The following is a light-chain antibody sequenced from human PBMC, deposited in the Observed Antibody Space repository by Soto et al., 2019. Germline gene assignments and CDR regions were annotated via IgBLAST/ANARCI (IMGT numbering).Light chain of an antibody. J-gene: IGLJ1*01. V-gene: IGLV1-40*01. CDR2: GNT. CDR3: QSYDNTLSGPIYV. Sequence: QSVLTQPPSVSGALGQRVTISCTVITSNIGAGYDVHWYQLLPGRAPKLLIYGNTNRPSGVPDRFSGSKSATSASLAITGHQAEDEAIYYCQSYDNTLSGPIYVFGTGTKVTVL. CDR1: TSNIGAGYD.